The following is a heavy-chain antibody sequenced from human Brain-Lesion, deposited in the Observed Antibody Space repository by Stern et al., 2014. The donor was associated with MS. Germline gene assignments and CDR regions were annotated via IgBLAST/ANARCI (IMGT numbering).Heavy chain of an antibody. CDR1: GGSVSSGGSY. CDR2: VYYSGTT. D-gene: IGHD2-8*02. V-gene: IGHV4-31*03. CDR3: ARDNGGCTGGVCYVYW. J-gene: IGHJ4*02. Sequence: VQLVESGPGLVKPSQTLSLTCTVSGGSVSSGGSYWSWIRQFPGKGLEWIGYVYYSGTTNHNPSLKRRVTISLDTPKNQFALKLRSVTAADTAVYYCARDNGGCTGGVCYVYWWGQGIVVTVSS.